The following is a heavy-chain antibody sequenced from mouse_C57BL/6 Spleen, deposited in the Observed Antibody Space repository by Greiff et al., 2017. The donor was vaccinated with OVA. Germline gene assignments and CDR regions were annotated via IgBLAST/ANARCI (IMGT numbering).Heavy chain of an antibody. D-gene: IGHD1-1*01. CDR3: ARSEVYYGSSYFDY. V-gene: IGHV3-6*01. J-gene: IGHJ2*01. Sequence: VQLKESGPGLVKPSQSLSLTCSVTGYSITSGYYWNWIRQFPGNKLEWMGYISYDGSNNYNPSLKNRISITRDTSKNQFFLKLNSVTTEDTATYYCARSEVYYGSSYFDYWGQGTTLTVSS. CDR1: GYSITSGYY. CDR2: ISYDGSN.